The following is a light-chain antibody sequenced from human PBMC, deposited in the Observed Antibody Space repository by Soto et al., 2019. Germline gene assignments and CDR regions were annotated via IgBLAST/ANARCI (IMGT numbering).Light chain of an antibody. CDR3: QQYDKVPYT. Sequence: DIQMTQSPSSLSASVGDRITITCQANQDIDNYLNWYQKKPGKAPKLLIYDASSLEAGVPARFSGSESGTDFTVTISSLQPEDVATYYCQQYDKVPYTFGQGTKLEIK. CDR2: DAS. V-gene: IGKV1-33*01. J-gene: IGKJ2*01. CDR1: QDIDNY.